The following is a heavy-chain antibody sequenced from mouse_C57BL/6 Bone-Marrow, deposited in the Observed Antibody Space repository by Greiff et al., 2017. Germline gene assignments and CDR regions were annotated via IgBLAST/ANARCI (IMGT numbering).Heavy chain of an antibody. CDR3: ARRSDDYGLGYMDD. V-gene: IGHV3-6*01. D-gene: IGHD2-4*01. J-gene: IGHJ4*01. Sequence: ESGPGLVKPSQSLSLTCSVTGYSITRGYYWHWIRQFPGNKLEWMGYISYECSNNYNPSLKNRISITRDTSKNQFFLKLNSVTTEDTAIYYCARRSDDYGLGYMDDWGKGTSVTVSS. CDR1: GYSITRGYY. CDR2: ISYECSN.